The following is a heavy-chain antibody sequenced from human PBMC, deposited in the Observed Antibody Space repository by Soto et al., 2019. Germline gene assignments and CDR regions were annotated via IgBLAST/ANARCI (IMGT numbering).Heavy chain of an antibody. CDR2: IYYSGST. CDR3: ARVLLGRVAWFDH. V-gene: IGHV4-59*01. Sequence: SETLSLTCTVSGGSISSYYWSWIRQPPGKGLEWIAYIYYSGSTNYNPSLKSRVTISVDTSKKQFSLKLSSVTAADTAVYYCARVLLGRVAWFDHWGQGTLVTIS. D-gene: IGHD1-26*01. CDR1: GGSISSYY. J-gene: IGHJ5*02.